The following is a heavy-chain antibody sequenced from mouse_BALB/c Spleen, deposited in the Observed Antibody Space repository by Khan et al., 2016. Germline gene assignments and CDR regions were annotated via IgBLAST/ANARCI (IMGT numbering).Heavy chain of an antibody. CDR2: IWRGGST. CDR3: AKSDVSWDYEV. J-gene: IGHJ1*01. Sequence: QVQLKESGPGLVQPSQSLSITCTVSGFSLTSYGVQWVRQSPGKGLEWLGVIWRGGSTDYNAAFMSRLSITKYNYKSQVLFKMNSLQADVTAIYYCAKSDVSWDYEVWGAGTTVTVSA. V-gene: IGHV2-5*01. CDR1: GFSLTSYG.